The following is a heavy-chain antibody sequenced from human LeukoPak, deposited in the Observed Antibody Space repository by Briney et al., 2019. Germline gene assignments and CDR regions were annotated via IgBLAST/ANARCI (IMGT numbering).Heavy chain of an antibody. J-gene: IGHJ6*02. CDR3: ARDRNDWNDVGGYYYYGMDV. D-gene: IGHD1-1*01. Sequence: PSETLSLTCTVSGGSISSSSYYWGWIRQPPGKGLEWIGSIYYSGSTYYNPSLKSRVTISVDTSKNQFSLKLSSVTAADTAVYYCARDRNDWNDVGGYYYYGMDVWGQGTTVTVSS. CDR1: GGSISSSSYY. CDR2: IYYSGST. V-gene: IGHV4-39*07.